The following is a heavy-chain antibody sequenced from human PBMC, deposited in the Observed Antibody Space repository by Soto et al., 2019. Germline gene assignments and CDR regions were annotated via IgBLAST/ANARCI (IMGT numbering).Heavy chain of an antibody. Sequence: NPSETLSLTCAVYGGSFSGYYWSWIRQPPGKGLEWIWEINHSGSTNYIPSLKSRVTISVDTSKNQFSLQLSSVIAADTAVYYCARSDCSSTSCHYYFDYWGQGTLVTVSS. V-gene: IGHV4-34*01. CDR3: ARSDCSSTSCHYYFDY. D-gene: IGHD2-2*01. J-gene: IGHJ4*02. CDR2: INHSGST. CDR1: GGSFSGYY.